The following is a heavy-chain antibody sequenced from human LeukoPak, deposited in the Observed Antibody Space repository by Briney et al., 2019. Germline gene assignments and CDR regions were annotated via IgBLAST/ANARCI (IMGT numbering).Heavy chain of an antibody. V-gene: IGHV3-30*03. CDR3: GLSSGRPPSSTYCYDSSGYPPTEIDY. Sequence: GRSLRLSCAASGFTFSSYGMHWVRQAPGKGLEWVAVISYDGSNKYYADSVKGRFTISRDNSKNTLYLQMNSLRAEDAAVYYCGLSSGRPPSSTYCYDSSGYPPTEIDYWGQGTLVTVSS. D-gene: IGHD3-22*01. CDR2: ISYDGSNK. CDR1: GFTFSSYG. J-gene: IGHJ4*02.